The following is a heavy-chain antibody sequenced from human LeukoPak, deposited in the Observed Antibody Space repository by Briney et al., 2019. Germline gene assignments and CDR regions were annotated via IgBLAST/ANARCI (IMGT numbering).Heavy chain of an antibody. Sequence: SVKVSCKASGGTFSSYAISWVRQASGQGLEWMGGIIPIFGTANYAQKFQGRVTITADESTSTAYMELSSLRSEDTAVYYCASNRYSGYDWDDYWGQGTLVTVSS. CDR1: GGTFSSYA. J-gene: IGHJ4*02. V-gene: IGHV1-69*13. D-gene: IGHD5-12*01. CDR2: IIPIFGTA. CDR3: ASNRYSGYDWDDY.